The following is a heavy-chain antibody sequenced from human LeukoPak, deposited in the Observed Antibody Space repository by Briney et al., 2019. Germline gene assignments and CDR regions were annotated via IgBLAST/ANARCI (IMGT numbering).Heavy chain of an antibody. CDR1: GGTFSSYA. J-gene: IGHJ4*02. V-gene: IGHV1-69*05. D-gene: IGHD3-16*01. Sequence: SVKVSCKASGGTFSSYAISWVRQAPGQGLEWMGRIIPMFGTPNYPQQFQGRVTITTDESRSIVYMELSSLRSEDTAIYFCARESHYGGNPCWGQGTLVTVSS. CDR2: IIPMFGTP. CDR3: ARESHYGGNPC.